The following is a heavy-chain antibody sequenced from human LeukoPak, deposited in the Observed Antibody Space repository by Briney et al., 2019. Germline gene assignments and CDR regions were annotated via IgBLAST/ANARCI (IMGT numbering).Heavy chain of an antibody. CDR2: IYYSGST. D-gene: IGHD3-22*01. CDR3: ASNYYDSSGYYFDY. CDR1: GGSISSSSSY. J-gene: IGHJ4*02. V-gene: IGHV4-39*07. Sequence: PSETLSLTCTVSGGSISSSSSYWGWVRQPPGKGLEWIGSIYYSGSTYYNPSLKSRVTISADTSKNQFSLKLSSVTAADTAVYYCASNYYDSSGYYFDYWGQGTLVTVSS.